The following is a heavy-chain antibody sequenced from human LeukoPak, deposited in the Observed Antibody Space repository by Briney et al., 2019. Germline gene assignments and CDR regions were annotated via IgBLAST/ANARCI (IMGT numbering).Heavy chain of an antibody. CDR2: IYPGDSDT. D-gene: IGHD3-10*01. V-gene: IGHV5-51*01. Sequence: GESLKISCKGSGYSFTSYWIGWVRQMPGKGLGWMGIIYPGDSDTRYSPSFQGQVTISADKSISTAYLQWSSLKASDTAMYYCARLTVAWFGELSGPWGAFGIWGQGTMVTVSS. J-gene: IGHJ3*02. CDR3: ARLTVAWFGELSGPWGAFGI. CDR1: GYSFTSYW.